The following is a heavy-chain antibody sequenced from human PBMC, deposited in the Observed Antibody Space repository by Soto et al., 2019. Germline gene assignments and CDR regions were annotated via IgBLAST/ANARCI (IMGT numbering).Heavy chain of an antibody. D-gene: IGHD6-19*01. CDR3: ARSVAVPGAHIDY. Sequence: KTSETLSLTCSVSGGSISGSYGSWIRQSPGKGLEWLGYVYYTGSTNYSPSLRSRVSISVDTSKNEFSLRLSSVTAADTAVYFCARSVAVPGAHIDYWGQGTQVTVSS. CDR2: VYYTGST. V-gene: IGHV4-59*01. CDR1: GGSISGSY. J-gene: IGHJ4*02.